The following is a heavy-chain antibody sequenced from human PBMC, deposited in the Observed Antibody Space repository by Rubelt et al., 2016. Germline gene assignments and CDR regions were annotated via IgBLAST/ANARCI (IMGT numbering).Heavy chain of an antibody. V-gene: IGHV1-58*01. J-gene: IGHJ5*02. CDR3: ARVPGIAVADGWFDP. CDR2: IVVGSGNT. D-gene: IGHD6-19*01. CDR1: GFTFTSSA. Sequence: QMQLVQSGPEVKKPGTSVKVSCKASGFTFTSSAVQWVRQARGQRLEWIGWIVVGSGNTNYSLKFQGRVTMTTDTSTSTAYMELRSLRSDDTAVYYCARVPGIAVADGWFDPWGQGTLVTVSS.